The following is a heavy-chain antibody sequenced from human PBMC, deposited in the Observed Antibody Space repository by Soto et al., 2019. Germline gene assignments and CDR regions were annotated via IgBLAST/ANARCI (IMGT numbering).Heavy chain of an antibody. CDR3: ARGGWSLDY. CDR2: IYYSGST. D-gene: IGHD6-19*01. J-gene: IGHJ4*02. V-gene: IGHV4-59*11. Sequence: PSETLSLTCTISDGSISGHYWSWIRQPPGKGPEWIGYIYYSGSTAYNPSLKSRLTISVDTSKNQFSLQLNSVTAGDTAVYYCARGGWSLDYWGQGTLVTVSS. CDR1: DGSISGHY.